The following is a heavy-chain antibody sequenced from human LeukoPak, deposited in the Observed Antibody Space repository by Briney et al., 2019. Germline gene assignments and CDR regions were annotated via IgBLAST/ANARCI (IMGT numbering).Heavy chain of an antibody. J-gene: IGHJ5*02. CDR3: ASSPFFSPWIQLWSPLRNWFDP. D-gene: IGHD5-18*01. Sequence: GASVKVSCKASGGTFSSYAISWVRQAPGQGLEWMGGIIPIFGTANYAQKFQGRVTITADKSTSTAYMELSSLRSEDTAVYYCASSPFFSPWIQLWSPLRNWFDPWGQGTLVTVSS. CDR1: GGTFSSYA. CDR2: IIPIFGTA. V-gene: IGHV1-69*06.